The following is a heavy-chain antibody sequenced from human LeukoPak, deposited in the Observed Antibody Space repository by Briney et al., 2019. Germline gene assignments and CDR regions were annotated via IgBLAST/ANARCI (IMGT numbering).Heavy chain of an antibody. D-gene: IGHD4-17*01. V-gene: IGHV3-7*01. CDR1: GFTFSSYW. J-gene: IGHJ6*03. CDR2: IKQDGREK. Sequence: GGSLRLSCAASGFTFSSYWISSVRQAPGKGLGWVANIKQDGREKYYVDGVNGGFTISRDNDKNSLYLQMNSLRAEDTAVYYCARDAPLYGDYYYSSYMDVWGKGTTVTVSS. CDR3: ARDAPLYGDYYYSSYMDV.